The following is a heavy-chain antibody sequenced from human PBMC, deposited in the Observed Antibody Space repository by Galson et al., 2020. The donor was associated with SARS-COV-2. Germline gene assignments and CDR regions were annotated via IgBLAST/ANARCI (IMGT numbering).Heavy chain of an antibody. V-gene: IGHV3-9*01. CDR2: ISWNSGSI. D-gene: IGHD5-12*01. Sequence: SLKISCAASGFTFDDYAMHWVRQAPGKGLEWVSGISWNSGSIGYADSVKGRFTISRDNAKNSLYLQMNSLRAEDTALYYCAKDIGYSGYGPGDYWGQGNLVTVSS. CDR1: GFTFDDYA. CDR3: AKDIGYSGYGPGDY. J-gene: IGHJ4*02.